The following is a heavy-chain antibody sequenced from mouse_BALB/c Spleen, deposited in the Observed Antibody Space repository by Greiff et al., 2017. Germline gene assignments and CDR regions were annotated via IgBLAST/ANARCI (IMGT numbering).Heavy chain of an antibody. D-gene: IGHD2-4*01. Sequence: VQLQESGPSLVQPSQSLSITCTVSGFSLTSYGVHWVRQSPGKGLEWLGVIWRGGSTDYNAAFMSRLSITKDNSKSQVFFKMNSLQADDTAIYYCAPYLGDYGGDYAMDYWGQGTSVTVSS. CDR2: IWRGGST. CDR3: APYLGDYGGDYAMDY. CDR1: GFSLTSYG. V-gene: IGHV2-5-1*01. J-gene: IGHJ4*01.